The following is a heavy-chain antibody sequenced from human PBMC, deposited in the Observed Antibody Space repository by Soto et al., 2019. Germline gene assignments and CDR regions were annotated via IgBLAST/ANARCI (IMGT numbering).Heavy chain of an antibody. V-gene: IGHV3-66*01. CDR2: IYSGGST. D-gene: IGHD3-3*01. J-gene: IGHJ3*02. Sequence: EVQLVESGGGLVQPGGSLRLSCAASGFTVSSNYMSWVRQAPGKGLEWVSVIYSGGSTYYADSVKGRFTISRDNSKNTLYLQMNSLRAEYTAVYYCARSDYDFWSGSIGAFDIWGQGTMVTVSS. CDR3: ARSDYDFWSGSIGAFDI. CDR1: GFTVSSNY.